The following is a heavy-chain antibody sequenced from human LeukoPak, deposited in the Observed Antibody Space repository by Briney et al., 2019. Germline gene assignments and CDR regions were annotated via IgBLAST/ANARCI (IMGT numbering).Heavy chain of an antibody. D-gene: IGHD6-6*01. CDR1: GYTFTAYY. J-gene: IGHJ5*01. Sequence: ASVKVSCKASGYTFTAYYMHWVRQAPGQGLEWMGWINPDSGGTNYAQKFQGRVTMTRDTSSSTVYMELSNLATDDTTLYYCLGESSRSSGFDSLGQG. CDR3: LGESSRSSGFDS. V-gene: IGHV1-2*02. CDR2: INPDSGGT.